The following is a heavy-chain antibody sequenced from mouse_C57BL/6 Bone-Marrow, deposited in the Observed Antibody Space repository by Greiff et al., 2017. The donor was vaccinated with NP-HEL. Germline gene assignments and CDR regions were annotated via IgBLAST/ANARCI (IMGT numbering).Heavy chain of an antibody. V-gene: IGHV1-64*01. CDR1: GYTLTSYW. CDR2: IHPNSGST. Sequence: QVQLQQPGAELVKPGASVKLSCKASGYTLTSYWMHWVKQRPGQGLEWIGMIHPNSGSTNYNEKFKSKATLTVDKSSSTAYMQLSSLTSEDSAVYYCARLGCYYFDYWGQGTTLTVSS. CDR3: ARLGCYYFDY. J-gene: IGHJ2*01. D-gene: IGHD4-1*01.